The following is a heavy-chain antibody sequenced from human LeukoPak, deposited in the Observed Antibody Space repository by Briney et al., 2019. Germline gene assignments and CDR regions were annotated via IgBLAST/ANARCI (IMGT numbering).Heavy chain of an antibody. Sequence: GGSLRLSWAASGFTFSSYGMHWVRQAPGKGLEWVAVIWYDGSNKYYADSVKGRFTISRDNSKNTLYLQMNSLRAEDTAVYYCARDGEGATRFFDYWGQGTLVTVSS. CDR1: GFTFSSYG. CDR3: ARDGEGATRFFDY. CDR2: IWYDGSNK. V-gene: IGHV3-33*01. J-gene: IGHJ4*02. D-gene: IGHD1-26*01.